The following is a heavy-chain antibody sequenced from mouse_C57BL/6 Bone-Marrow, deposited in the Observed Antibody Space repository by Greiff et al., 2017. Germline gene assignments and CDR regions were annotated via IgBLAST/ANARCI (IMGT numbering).Heavy chain of an antibody. CDR1: GGRGGGGG. CDR3: ARVYYDYEFYAMDY. J-gene: IGHJ4*01. CDR2: ISDGGSYT. Sequence: DVKLVESGGGLGKEGGSRKVAWGAEGGRGGGGGRGGGRGRAEKRLEWVATISDGGSYTYYPDNVKGRFTISRDNAKNNLYLQMSHLKSEDTAMYYCARVYYDYEFYAMDYWGQGTSVTVSS. V-gene: IGHV5-4*03. D-gene: IGHD2-4*01.